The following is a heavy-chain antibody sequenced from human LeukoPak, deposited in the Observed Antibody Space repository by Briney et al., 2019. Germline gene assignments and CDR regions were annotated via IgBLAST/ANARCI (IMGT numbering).Heavy chain of an antibody. J-gene: IGHJ5*02. Sequence: KASETLSLTATVSGGSISAYSWSWIGQPAGKGREWIGRIYTSESTNYNPSLKSRVTMSLDTSKNQFSLRLNSATAAGTAVYYCAREIDRSGRWFDPWGQGTLVTVSS. D-gene: IGHD3-16*02. CDR1: GGSISAYS. CDR2: IYTSEST. V-gene: IGHV4-4*07. CDR3: AREIDRSGRWFDP.